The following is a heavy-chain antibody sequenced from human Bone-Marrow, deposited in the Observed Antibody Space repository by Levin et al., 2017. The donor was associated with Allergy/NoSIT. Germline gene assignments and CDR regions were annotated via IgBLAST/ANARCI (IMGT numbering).Heavy chain of an antibody. CDR1: GFTFGEYA. J-gene: IGHJ4*02. V-gene: IGHV3-49*04. Sequence: GGSLRLSCTTSGFTFGEYAIHWVRQAPEKGLEWLGFIRSTPYGGTTEYAASLKGRLLISRDDSASIAYLQMNSLKTEDTAVYYCTRDPNADFYFDYWGQGALLSVSS. CDR2: IRSTPYGGTT. CDR3: TRDPNADFYFDY. D-gene: IGHD2-21*02.